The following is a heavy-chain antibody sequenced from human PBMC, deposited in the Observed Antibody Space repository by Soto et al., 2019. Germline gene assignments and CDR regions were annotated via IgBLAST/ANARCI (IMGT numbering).Heavy chain of an antibody. CDR3: AHRHPLWFGVFDY. CDR1: GFSFSTSGVS. D-gene: IGHD3-10*01. CDR2: IYWDDDK. V-gene: IGHV2-5*02. J-gene: IGHJ4*02. Sequence: QITLKESGPTLVKPTQTLTLTCTFSGFSFSTSGVSVGWIRQPPGKAPEWLAIIYWDDDKRYSPSLKSRITLTKDTSKNQVVLTLTNMDVVDTGTYYFAHRHPLWFGVFDYWGQGTLVTVSS.